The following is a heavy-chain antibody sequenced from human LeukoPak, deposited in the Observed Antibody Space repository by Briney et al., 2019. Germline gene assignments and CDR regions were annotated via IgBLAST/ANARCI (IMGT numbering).Heavy chain of an antibody. CDR3: AKTSRWERDYFDY. CDR2: MSGVGGNT. J-gene: IGHJ4*02. D-gene: IGHD5-24*01. Sequence: GGSLRLSCAGSGFIFSSYAMRWVRQAPGKGLEWVSAMSGVGGNTFYTDSVRGRFTISRDNSKNTLYLQMNSLRAEDTAIYYCAKTSRWERDYFDYWGQGTLVTVSS. V-gene: IGHV3-23*01. CDR1: GFIFSSYA.